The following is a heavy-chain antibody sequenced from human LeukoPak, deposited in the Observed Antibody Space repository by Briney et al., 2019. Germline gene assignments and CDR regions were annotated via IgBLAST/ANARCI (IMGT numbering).Heavy chain of an antibody. CDR3: ARSVTSGWSNSDY. J-gene: IGHJ4*02. CDR1: GFTFSNYL. Sequence: GGSLRLSCAASGFTFSNYLMNWVRQAPGKGLEWVSSINWKGNTGYADSVKGRFTISRDYASNSLYLQMNSLRAEDTAFYYCARSVTSGWSNSDYWGQGTLVTVSS. V-gene: IGHV3-20*04. D-gene: IGHD6-19*01. CDR2: INWKGNT.